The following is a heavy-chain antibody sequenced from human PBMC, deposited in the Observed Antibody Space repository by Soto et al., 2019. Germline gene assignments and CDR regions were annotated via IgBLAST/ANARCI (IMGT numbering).Heavy chain of an antibody. V-gene: IGHV3-30*04. D-gene: IGHD6-13*01. Sequence: GGSLRLSCAASGFTFSRNALHWVRQAPGKGLEWVAIISYDGSQKYYADSVKGRFTISRDNSKNTLSLQMNSLRAEDTAVYYCARAQFGSSWSTIDYWGQGT. CDR3: ARAQFGSSWSTIDY. CDR1: GFTFSRNA. CDR2: ISYDGSQK. J-gene: IGHJ4*02.